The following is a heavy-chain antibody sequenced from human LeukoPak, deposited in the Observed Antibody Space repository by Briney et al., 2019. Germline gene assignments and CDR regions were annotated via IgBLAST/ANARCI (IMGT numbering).Heavy chain of an antibody. V-gene: IGHV1-2*02. J-gene: IGHJ6*03. CDR2: INPNSGGT. D-gene: IGHD2-15*01. CDR3: ARDSGYYYYYMNV. CDR1: GYTFTSYG. Sequence: GASVKVSCKASGYTFTSYGISWVRQAPGQGLEWMGWINPNSGGTNYAQKFQGRVTMTRDTSISTAYMELSRLRSDDTAVYYCARDSGYYYYYMNVWGKGTTVTISS.